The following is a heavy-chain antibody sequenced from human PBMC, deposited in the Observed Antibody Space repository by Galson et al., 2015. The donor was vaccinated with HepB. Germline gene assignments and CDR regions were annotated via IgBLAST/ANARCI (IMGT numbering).Heavy chain of an antibody. CDR3: ARTATVAQDAFDI. V-gene: IGHV4-39*01. CDR1: GGSISSSSYY. D-gene: IGHD6-19*01. CDR2: IYYSGST. J-gene: IGHJ3*02. Sequence: ETLSLTCTVSGGSISSSSYYWGWIRQPPGKGLEWIGSIYYSGSTYYNPSLKSRVTISVDTSKNQFSLKPSSVTAADTAVYYCARTATVAQDAFDIWGQGTMVTVSS.